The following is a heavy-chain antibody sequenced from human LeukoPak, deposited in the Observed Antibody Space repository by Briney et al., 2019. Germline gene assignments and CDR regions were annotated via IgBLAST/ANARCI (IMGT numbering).Heavy chain of an antibody. CDR1: GYTFTSYD. J-gene: IGHJ2*01. V-gene: IGHV1-8*03. D-gene: IGHD5-12*01. Sequence: ASVKVSCKASGYTFTSYDINWVRQATGQGLEWMGWMNPNSGNTGYAQKFQGRVTITRNTSISTAYMELSSLRSEDTAVYYCARDTVVVATIGVGSYFDLWGRGTLVTVSS. CDR2: MNPNSGNT. CDR3: ARDTVVVATIGVGSYFDL.